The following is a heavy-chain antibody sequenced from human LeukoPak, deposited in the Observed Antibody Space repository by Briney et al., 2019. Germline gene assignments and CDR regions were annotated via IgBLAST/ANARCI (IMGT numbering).Heavy chain of an antibody. D-gene: IGHD2-2*02. Sequence: SETLSLTCAVSGYSISSGYYWGWIRQPPGKGLEWIGSIYHSGSTYYNPSLKSRVTISVDTSKNQFSLKLSSVTAADTAVYYCASSRVRLYCDYWGLGTLVTVSS. CDR2: IYHSGST. CDR1: GYSISSGYY. CDR3: ASSRVRLYCDY. J-gene: IGHJ4*02. V-gene: IGHV4-38-2*01.